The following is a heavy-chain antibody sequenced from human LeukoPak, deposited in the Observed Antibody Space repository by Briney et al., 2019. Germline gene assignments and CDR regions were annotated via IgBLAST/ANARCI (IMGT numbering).Heavy chain of an antibody. Sequence: ASVKVSCKASGYTFTSYGISWVRQAPGQGLEWMGWISAYNGNTNYAQKLQGGVTMTTDTSTSTAYMELRSLRSDDTAVYYCARDVATPLLIPGHSNFDYWGQGTLVTVSS. D-gene: IGHD3-16*01. CDR3: ARDVATPLLIPGHSNFDY. CDR1: GYTFTSYG. V-gene: IGHV1-18*01. J-gene: IGHJ4*02. CDR2: ISAYNGNT.